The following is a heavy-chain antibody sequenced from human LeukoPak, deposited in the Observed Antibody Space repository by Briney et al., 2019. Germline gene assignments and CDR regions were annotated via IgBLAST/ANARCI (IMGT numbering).Heavy chain of an antibody. D-gene: IGHD4-17*01. V-gene: IGHV3-30*18. CDR1: GFTFSSYG. J-gene: IGHJ4*02. Sequence: GGSLRLSCAASGFTFSSYGMHWVRQAPGKGLEWVAVISYDGSNKYYADSVQGRFTISRDNSKNTLYLQMNSLRAEDTAVYYCAKVPHGDYAVDYWGQGTLVTVSS. CDR3: AKVPHGDYAVDY. CDR2: ISYDGSNK.